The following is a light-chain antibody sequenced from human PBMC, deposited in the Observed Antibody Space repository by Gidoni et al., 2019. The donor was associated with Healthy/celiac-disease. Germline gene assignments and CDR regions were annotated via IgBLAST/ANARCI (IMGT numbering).Light chain of an antibody. CDR2: AAS. Sequence: DIQMTQSPSSLSASVGDRVTITCRASQSISSYLNWYQQKPGKAPKLLIYAASSLPRGVPSRFRGSGSGTDFTLTISSLQPEDFATYYCQQSYSTWTFGQGTKVEIK. CDR1: QSISSY. CDR3: QQSYSTWT. V-gene: IGKV1-39*01. J-gene: IGKJ1*01.